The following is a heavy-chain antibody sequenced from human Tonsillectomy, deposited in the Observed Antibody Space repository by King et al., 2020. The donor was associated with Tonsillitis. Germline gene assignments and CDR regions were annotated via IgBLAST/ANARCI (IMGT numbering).Heavy chain of an antibody. D-gene: IGHD6-6*01. CDR3: ARGIAARLYMDV. V-gene: IGHV4-30-2*01. J-gene: IGHJ6*03. CDR1: GGSISSGGYS. Sequence: QLQESGSGLVKPSQTLSLTCAVSGGSISSGGYSCSWIRQPPGKGLEWIGYIYHSGRTDYNPSLKSRVTISVDRSKNQFSLKLSSVTAADTAVYYCARGIAARLYMDVWGKGTTVTVSS. CDR2: IYHSGRT.